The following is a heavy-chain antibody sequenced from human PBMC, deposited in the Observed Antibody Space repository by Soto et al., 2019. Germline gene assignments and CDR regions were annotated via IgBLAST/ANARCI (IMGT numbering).Heavy chain of an antibody. Sequence: QLQLQESGSGLVKPSRTLSLTCAVSGASISSGGYSWSWFRQPPGKGLEWIGYIYHSGSTYYNPSLKSRVTISVGRSKNQFSLKLSSVTAADTAVYYCARVPDRWGQGTLVTVSS. CDR1: GASISSGGYS. CDR3: ARVPDR. V-gene: IGHV4-30-2*01. J-gene: IGHJ5*02. D-gene: IGHD2-2*01. CDR2: IYHSGST.